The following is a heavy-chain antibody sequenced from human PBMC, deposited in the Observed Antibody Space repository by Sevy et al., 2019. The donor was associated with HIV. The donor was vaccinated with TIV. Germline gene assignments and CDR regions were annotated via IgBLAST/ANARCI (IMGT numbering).Heavy chain of an antibody. Sequence: SETLSLTCTASGGSMSSYSWTWIRQPPGKGLEWVGGIYYSGNTNYNPSLKRRVTISLDTSKNQFSLRLSSVTAADTAVYYWAEGGHYDSAGWDWGQGTLVTVSS. D-gene: IGHD3-22*01. CDR1: GGSMSSYS. J-gene: IGHJ4*02. V-gene: IGHV4-59*03. CDR3: AEGGHYDSAGWD. CDR2: IYYSGNT.